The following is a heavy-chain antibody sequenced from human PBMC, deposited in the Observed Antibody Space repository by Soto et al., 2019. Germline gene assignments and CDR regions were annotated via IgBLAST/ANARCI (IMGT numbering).Heavy chain of an antibody. V-gene: IGHV4-4*02. CDR1: GGSLSASVW. CDR2: VFHSGDV. D-gene: IGHD1-1*01. J-gene: IGHJ4*02. CDR3: ARKAWTRLDY. Sequence: QLQLQESGPGLVKPSGTLSLTCTVSGGSLSASVWWTWVRLPPGKRLEWIGEVFHSGDVNYNPSLQRRLTISLDKSTSQFSLTLTSVSAADTAVYYCARKAWTRLDYWGQGALVTVSS.